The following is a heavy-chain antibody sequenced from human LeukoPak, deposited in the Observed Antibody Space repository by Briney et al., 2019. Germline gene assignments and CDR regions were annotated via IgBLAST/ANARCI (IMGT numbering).Heavy chain of an antibody. Sequence: GGSLRLSCAASGVTLSTYSMHWVGQGPGKGLVWLSYISPDGSITRYADSVKGRFTISTDNAKNTLYLQMQSLTAEATAVYSSSTTCSYWGRGPPVTVSS. CDR2: ISPDGSIT. CDR1: GVTLSTYS. V-gene: IGHV3-74*01. CDR3: STTCSY. J-gene: IGHJ4*02. D-gene: IGHD1-14*01.